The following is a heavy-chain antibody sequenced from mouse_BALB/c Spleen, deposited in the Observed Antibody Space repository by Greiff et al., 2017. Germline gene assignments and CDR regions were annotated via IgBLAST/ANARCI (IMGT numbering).Heavy chain of an antibody. V-gene: IGHV5-4*02. CDR1: GFTFSDYY. CDR3: ARGRITTGGYAMDY. CDR2: ISDGGSYT. J-gene: IGHJ4*01. Sequence: EVQRVESGGGLVKPGGSLKLSCAASGFTFSDYYMYWVRQTPEKRLEWVATISDGGSYTYYPDSVKGRFTISRDNAKNNLYLQMSSLKSEDTAMYYCARGRITTGGYAMDYGGQGTSVTVSS. D-gene: IGHD1-1*01.